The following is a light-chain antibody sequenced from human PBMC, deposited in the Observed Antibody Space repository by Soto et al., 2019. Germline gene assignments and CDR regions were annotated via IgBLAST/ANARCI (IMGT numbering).Light chain of an antibody. V-gene: IGKV3-20*01. J-gene: IGKJ4*01. Sequence: EIVLTQSPGTLSLSPGERATLSCRASQSVRTTYLAWYQQKFGQAPRLLIYGASNGATGIPDRFSGSGSGTDFTLTISRLEPEDFAVYYCQQYGSSPPVTFGGGTKVDIK. CDR1: QSVRTTY. CDR2: GAS. CDR3: QQYGSSPPVT.